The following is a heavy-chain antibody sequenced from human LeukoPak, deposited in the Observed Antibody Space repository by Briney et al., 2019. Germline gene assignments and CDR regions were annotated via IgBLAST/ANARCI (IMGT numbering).Heavy chain of an antibody. Sequence: AGGSLRLSCAASGFNFSSYSMSWVRQAPGKGLEWVSGISGSGGSTDYADSVKGRFTISRDNSKTTLYLQMNSLRVEDTAVYYCAKDPGYQVVYCFDYWGQGTLVTVSS. CDR3: AKDPGYQVVYCFDY. CDR2: ISGSGGST. V-gene: IGHV3-23*01. CDR1: GFNFSSYS. J-gene: IGHJ4*02. D-gene: IGHD2-2*01.